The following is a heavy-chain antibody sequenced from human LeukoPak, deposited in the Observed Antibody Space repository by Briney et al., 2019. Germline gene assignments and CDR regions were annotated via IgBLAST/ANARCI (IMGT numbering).Heavy chain of an antibody. CDR2: INWNGGST. CDR1: GFTFDEYG. D-gene: IGHD6-13*01. V-gene: IGHV3-20*04. J-gene: IGHJ1*01. CDR3: AKPSSSWYYDFQH. Sequence: GGSLRLSCAASGFTFDEYGMSWVRQAPGKGLEGVSGINWNGGSTGYADSVKGRFTISRDNAKNFLYLQMNSPRAEDTTLYYCAKPSSSWYYDFQHWGQGTLVTVSS.